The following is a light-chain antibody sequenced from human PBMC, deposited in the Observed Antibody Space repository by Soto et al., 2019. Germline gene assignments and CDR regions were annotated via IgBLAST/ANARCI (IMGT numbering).Light chain of an antibody. CDR1: QSVSSSY. J-gene: IGKJ1*01. CDR2: GAS. Sequence: EIVLTQSPGTLSLSPGERATLSCRASQSVSSSYLTWYQQKPGQAPRPLIYGASSRSIGIPDRFSGSGSGTDFTLTIIRLEPEDFAVYYCQQYGSSPRTFGQGTKVDIK. CDR3: QQYGSSPRT. V-gene: IGKV3-20*01.